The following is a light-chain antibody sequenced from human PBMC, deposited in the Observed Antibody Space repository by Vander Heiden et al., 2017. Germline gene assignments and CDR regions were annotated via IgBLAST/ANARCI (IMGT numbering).Light chain of an antibody. V-gene: IGKV6-21*01. J-gene: IGKJ2*01. CDR3: HQSSSVPYS. CDR1: ENIGRS. Sequence: EIVLTQSPDFPSVAPQEKVTIPCRASENIGRSLHWYQQKPGQSPKLLIKYASQSFSGVPSRFSGGGSGTDFTLTINSLEAEDAATYYCHQSSSVPYSFGQGTKLDIK. CDR2: YAS.